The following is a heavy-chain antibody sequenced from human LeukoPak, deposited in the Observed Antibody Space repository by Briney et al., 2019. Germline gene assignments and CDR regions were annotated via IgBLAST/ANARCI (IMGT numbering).Heavy chain of an antibody. CDR3: AAIRYNWNDY. V-gene: IGHV4-39*01. J-gene: IGHJ4*02. D-gene: IGHD1-1*01. CDR2: IYFSGGT. CDR1: GDSISSSNCY. Sequence: SETLSLTCTVSGDSISSSNCYWGWIRQPPGKGLEWIGSIYFSGGTYYNASLKSRVTISVDTSKNQFSLKLSSVTAADTAVYYCAAIRYNWNDYWGQGTLVTVSS.